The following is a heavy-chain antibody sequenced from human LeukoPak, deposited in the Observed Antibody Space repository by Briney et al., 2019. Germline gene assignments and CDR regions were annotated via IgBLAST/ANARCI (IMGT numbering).Heavy chain of an antibody. V-gene: IGHV1-18*01. J-gene: IGHJ5*02. CDR2: ISAYNGNT. Sequence: ASVKVSCKASGYTFTSYGISWVRQAPGQGLEWMGWISAYNGNTNYTQKLQGRVTMTTDTSTSTAYMELRSLRSDDTAVYYCASAGCSSTSCYRNNWFDPWGQGTLVTVSS. D-gene: IGHD2-2*01. CDR3: ASAGCSSTSCYRNNWFDP. CDR1: GYTFTSYG.